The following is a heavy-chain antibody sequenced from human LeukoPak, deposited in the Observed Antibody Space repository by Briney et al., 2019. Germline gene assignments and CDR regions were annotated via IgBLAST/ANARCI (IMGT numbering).Heavy chain of an antibody. D-gene: IGHD2-2*01. Sequence: GGSLRLSCAASGFPFSSNWMHWVRQAPGKGLVWVSRINSDGSSPHYADSVKGRFTISRDNAKNTLYLETDSLRAEDTGGYYCARGNQQLPRSTPDYWGQGTLVTVSS. V-gene: IGHV3-74*01. CDR1: GFPFSSNW. CDR2: INSDGSSP. CDR3: ARGNQQLPRSTPDY. J-gene: IGHJ4*02.